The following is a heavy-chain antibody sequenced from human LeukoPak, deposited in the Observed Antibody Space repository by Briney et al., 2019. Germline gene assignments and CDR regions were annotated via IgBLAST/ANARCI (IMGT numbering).Heavy chain of an antibody. CDR1: GFTFSSYG. CDR2: IRYDGSNK. CDR3: AKDRDYYDSSGYWGPFDY. J-gene: IGHJ4*02. V-gene: IGHV3-30*02. Sequence: SGGSLRLSCAASGFTFSSYGMHWVRQAPGKGLEWMAFIRYDGSNKYYADSVKGRFTISRDNSKNTLYLQMNSLRAEDTAVYYCAKDRDYYDSSGYWGPFDYWGQGTLVTVSS. D-gene: IGHD3-22*01.